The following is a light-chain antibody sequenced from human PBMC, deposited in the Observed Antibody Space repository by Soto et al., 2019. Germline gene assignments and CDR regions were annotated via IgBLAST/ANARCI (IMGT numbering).Light chain of an antibody. Sequence: EIVLTQSPVTLSLSPGERATLSCRASQSVRTYLAWYQVKPGQAPRLLIYDASRRASGVPARFSGSGSGTEFTLTISSLQSEDSAVYYCQQHNQWPITFGQGTRLEIK. V-gene: IGKV3D-15*01. J-gene: IGKJ5*01. CDR2: DAS. CDR3: QQHNQWPIT. CDR1: QSVRTY.